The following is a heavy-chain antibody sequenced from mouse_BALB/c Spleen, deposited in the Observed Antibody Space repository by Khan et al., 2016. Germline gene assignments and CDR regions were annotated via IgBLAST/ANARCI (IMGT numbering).Heavy chain of an antibody. CDR3: ARLYDI. Sequence: QVQLKQSGPGLVAPSQSLSITCTVSGFSLTSYGVHWVRQPPGKGLEWLGVIWAGGSTNYNSALMSRLSISKDNSNIQVFLQMHSLQTYDTAIYYCARLYDIWGQGTTLTVSS. CDR1: GFSLTSYG. J-gene: IGHJ2*01. CDR2: IWAGGST. D-gene: IGHD2-3*01. V-gene: IGHV2-9*02.